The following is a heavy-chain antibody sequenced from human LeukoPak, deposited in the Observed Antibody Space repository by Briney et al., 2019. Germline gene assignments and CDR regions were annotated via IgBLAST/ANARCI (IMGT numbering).Heavy chain of an antibody. J-gene: IGHJ5*02. D-gene: IGHD6-6*01. CDR3: ARVARARYSSSPRRWFAP. CDR2: IYYSWST. CDR1: GGSISSYY. Sequence: NASETLSLTCTVSGGSISSYYWSWIRQPPGNGLEWIGYIYYSWSTNYNPSLKSRVTISVDTSKNQFSLKLSSVTAADTAVYYCARVARARYSSSPRRWFAPWGQGTLVTVSS. V-gene: IGHV4-59*01.